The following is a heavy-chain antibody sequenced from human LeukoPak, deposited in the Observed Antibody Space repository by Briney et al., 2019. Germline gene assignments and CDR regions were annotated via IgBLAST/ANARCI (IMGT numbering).Heavy chain of an antibody. CDR1: GGSFSGYY. CDR3: ARGPFTWARYFDL. J-gene: IGHJ2*01. V-gene: IGHV4-34*01. Sequence: PSETLSLTCAVYGGSFSGYYWSWIRQPPGKGLGWIGEVNHSGSTNYNPSLKSRVTISVDTSKNQFSLKLSSVTAADTAVYYCARGPFTWARYFDLWGRGTLVTVSS. CDR2: VNHSGST. D-gene: IGHD7-27*01.